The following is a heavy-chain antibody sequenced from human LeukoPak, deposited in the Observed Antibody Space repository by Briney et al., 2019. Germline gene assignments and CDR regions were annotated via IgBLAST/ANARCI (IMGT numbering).Heavy chain of an antibody. CDR2: ISSSGSTI. Sequence: GGSLRLSCAASGFTFSSYEMNWVRQAPGKGLEWVSYISSSGSTIYYADSVKGRFTISRDNAKNSLYLQMNSLRAEDAAVYYCAKAPVTTCSGAYCYPFDYWGQGTLVTVSS. CDR3: AKAPVTTCSGAYCYPFDY. D-gene: IGHD2-15*01. J-gene: IGHJ4*02. CDR1: GFTFSSYE. V-gene: IGHV3-48*03.